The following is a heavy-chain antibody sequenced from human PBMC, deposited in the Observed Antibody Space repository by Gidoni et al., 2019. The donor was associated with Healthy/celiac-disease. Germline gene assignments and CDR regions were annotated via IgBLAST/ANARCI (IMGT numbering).Heavy chain of an antibody. CDR3: AKGRRATMGLNNWFDP. V-gene: IGHV3-30*18. Sequence: QVQLVESGGGVVQPGRSLRLSCAASGFTFSSYGMHWVRQAPGKGLEWVAVIPYDGSNKYYADSVKGRFTISRDNSKNTLYLQMNSLRAEDTAVYYCAKGRRATMGLNNWFDPWGQGTLVTVSS. D-gene: IGHD5-12*01. J-gene: IGHJ5*02. CDR2: IPYDGSNK. CDR1: GFTFSSYG.